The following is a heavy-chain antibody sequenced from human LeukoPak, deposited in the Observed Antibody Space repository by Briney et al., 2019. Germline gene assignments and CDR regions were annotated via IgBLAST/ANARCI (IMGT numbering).Heavy chain of an antibody. J-gene: IGHJ4*02. CDR2: INHSGST. V-gene: IGHV4-34*01. D-gene: IGHD6-13*01. Sequence: PSETLSLTCAVYGGSFSGYYWSWIRQPPGKGLEWIGEINHSGSTNYNPSLKSRVTISVDTSKNQFSLKLSSVPAADTAVYYCARVRPGLAAAGPRDYWGQGTLVTVSS. CDR1: GGSFSGYY. CDR3: ARVRPGLAAAGPRDY.